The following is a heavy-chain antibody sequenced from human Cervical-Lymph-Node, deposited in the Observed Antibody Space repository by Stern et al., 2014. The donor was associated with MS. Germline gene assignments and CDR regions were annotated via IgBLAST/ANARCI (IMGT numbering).Heavy chain of an antibody. Sequence: VHLVESGAEVKKPGSSVKVSCKTSGYSFTAYYVHWVRQAPGQGLEWMGRIVTDKGGTNYAQKFQGRVTMTRDTSVSTAYMELSGLTSDDTAVYYCARIEGGTAPPADWGQGTLVTVAA. J-gene: IGHJ4*02. CDR3: ARIEGGTAPPAD. D-gene: IGHD2-15*01. V-gene: IGHV1-2*06. CDR1: GYSFTAYY. CDR2: IVTDKGGT.